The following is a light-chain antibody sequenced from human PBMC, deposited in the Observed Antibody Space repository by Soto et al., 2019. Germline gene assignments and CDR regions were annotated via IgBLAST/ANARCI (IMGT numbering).Light chain of an antibody. CDR2: DNH. CDR1: SCNIGINT. CDR3: AAWDVSLKGFV. Sequence: SVLTQPPSASGTPGQRVTFSCSGSSCNIGINTVNWYQQLPGTAPQLLISDNHRRPSGVPDRFSGSKSGTSASLAISGLQSEDEATYFCAAWDVSLKGFVFGTGTKVTVL. V-gene: IGLV1-44*01. J-gene: IGLJ1*01.